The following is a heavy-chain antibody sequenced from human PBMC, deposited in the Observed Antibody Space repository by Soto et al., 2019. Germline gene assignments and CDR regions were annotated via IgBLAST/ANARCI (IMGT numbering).Heavy chain of an antibody. CDR1: GFSLSTSGVG. J-gene: IGHJ4*02. CDR2: IYWDDDK. V-gene: IGHV2-5*02. D-gene: IGHD3-9*01. CDR3: AHSELGAAILRYFDWSFGYFDY. Sequence: SGPTLVNPTQTLTLTCTFSGFSLSTSGVGVGWIRQPPGKALEWLALIYWDDDKRYSPSLKSRLTITKDTSKNQVVLTMTNMDPVDTATYYCAHSELGAAILRYFDWSFGYFDYWGQGTLVTVSS.